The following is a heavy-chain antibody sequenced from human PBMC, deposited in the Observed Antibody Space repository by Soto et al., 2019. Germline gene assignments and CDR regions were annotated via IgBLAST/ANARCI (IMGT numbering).Heavy chain of an antibody. CDR1: GGSISPYS. J-gene: IGHJ4*02. Sequence: SETLSLTCSVSGGSISPYSWSWIRQPPGKGLEWIGYVYYSGSTTYNPSLKSRVTISVDTSKNQFSLRLTSVTAADTAVYYCVRSNYYGSGDYWGQGTLVTVS. CDR2: VYYSGST. V-gene: IGHV4-59*01. CDR3: VRSNYYGSGDY. D-gene: IGHD3-10*01.